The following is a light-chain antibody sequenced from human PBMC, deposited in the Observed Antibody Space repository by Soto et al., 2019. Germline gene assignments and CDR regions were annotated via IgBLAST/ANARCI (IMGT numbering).Light chain of an antibody. J-gene: IGKJ3*01. CDR1: QSISSY. V-gene: IGKV1-39*01. CDR3: QQSDSNPFT. CDR2: AAS. Sequence: DIQMTQSPSSLSASLGDRVTITCRASQSISSYLNWYQQKPGKAPKLLIYAASNLQSGVPSRFSGSGSGTDFTLAISSLQPEDFEAYHCQQSDSNPFTFGHGTKVDIK.